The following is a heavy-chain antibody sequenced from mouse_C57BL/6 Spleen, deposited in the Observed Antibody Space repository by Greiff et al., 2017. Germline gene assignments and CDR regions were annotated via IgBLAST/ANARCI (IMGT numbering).Heavy chain of an antibody. Sequence: VQLQQPGAELVMPGASVKLSCKASGYTFTSYWLHWVKQRPGQGLEWIGEIDPSDSYTNYNQKFKGKSTLTVDKSSSTAYMQLSSLTSEDSAVYYCARWGEGAYWGQGTLVTVSA. CDR3: ARWGEGAY. CDR1: GYTFTSYW. V-gene: IGHV1-69*01. CDR2: IDPSDSYT. J-gene: IGHJ3*01.